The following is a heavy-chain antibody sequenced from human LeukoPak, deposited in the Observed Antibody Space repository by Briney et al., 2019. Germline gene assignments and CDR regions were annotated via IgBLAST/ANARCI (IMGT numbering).Heavy chain of an antibody. CDR3: APSGSYYYYFDY. CDR2: INPNSGGT. D-gene: IGHD3-10*01. V-gene: IGHV1-2*02. Sequence: ASVKVSCKASGYTFTSYDINWVRQATGQGLEWMGWINPNSGGTNYAQKFQGRVTMTRDTSISTAYMELSRLRSDDTAVYYCAPSGSYYYYFDYWGQGTLVTVSS. CDR1: GYTFTSYD. J-gene: IGHJ4*02.